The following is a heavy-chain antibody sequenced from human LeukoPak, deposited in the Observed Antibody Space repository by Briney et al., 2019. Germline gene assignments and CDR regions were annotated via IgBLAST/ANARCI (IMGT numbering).Heavy chain of an antibody. CDR3: ARGGGGVAGQLSPDY. V-gene: IGHV1-46*01. D-gene: IGHD6-19*01. J-gene: IGHJ4*02. CDR1: EYTFTSYY. Sequence: ASVKVSCKASEYTFTSYYMHWVRPAPGQGLERMGIINPSGGSTSYAQKFQGRVTMTRDTSTYTVYMELSSLRSEDTAVYYCARGGGGVAGQLSPDYWGQGTLVTVSP. CDR2: INPSGGST.